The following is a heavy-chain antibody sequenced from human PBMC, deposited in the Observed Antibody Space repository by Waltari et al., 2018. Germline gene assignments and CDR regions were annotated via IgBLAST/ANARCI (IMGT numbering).Heavy chain of an antibody. D-gene: IGHD1-20*01. J-gene: IGHJ4*02. CDR3: ARLYMAAFDY. CDR1: GFPLSYHW. CDR2: IKEDGGEK. Sequence: EVQLVESGGGLVQPGGSLRLACAASGFPLSYHWITWVRQAPGKGLEWVANIKEDGGEKYYVDSVKGRFTISRDNAKNSLYLQMNSLRAEDTAVYYCARLYMAAFDYWDEGTLVTVSS. V-gene: IGHV3-7*01.